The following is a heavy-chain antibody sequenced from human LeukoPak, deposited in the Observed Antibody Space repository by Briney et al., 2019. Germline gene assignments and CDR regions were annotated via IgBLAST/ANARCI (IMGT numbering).Heavy chain of an antibody. CDR1: GYTFTSYG. V-gene: IGHV1-18*01. D-gene: IGHD2-15*01. CDR3: ARGRMTRYCSGGSRSRFDY. CDR2: ISAYNGNT. J-gene: IGHJ4*02. Sequence: GASVKVSCKASGYTFTSYGISWVRQAPGQGLEWMGWISAYNGNTNYAQKLQGRVTMTTDTSTSTAYMELRSLRSDDTAVYYCARGRMTRYCSGGSRSRFDYWGQGTLVTVSS.